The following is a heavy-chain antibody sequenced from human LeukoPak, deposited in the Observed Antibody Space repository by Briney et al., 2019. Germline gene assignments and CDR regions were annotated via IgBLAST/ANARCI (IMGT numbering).Heavy chain of an antibody. J-gene: IGHJ6*03. CDR1: GGTFSYYA. CDR3: ARSLKEVYHYYMDV. CDR2: IIPMFGTA. V-gene: IGHV1-69*13. Sequence: SVKVSCKASGGTFSYYAVSWVRQAPGQGLEWMGGIIPMFGTANYAQKFQGRVTITADEPTSTAYMELSSLRSEDTAIYYCARSLKEVYHYYMDVWGKGTTVTISS.